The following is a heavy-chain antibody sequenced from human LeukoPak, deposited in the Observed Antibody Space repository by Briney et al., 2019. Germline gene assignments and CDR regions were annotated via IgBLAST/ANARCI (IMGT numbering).Heavy chain of an antibody. J-gene: IGHJ4*02. Sequence: ASVKVSCKASGYTFTGYYMHWVRQAPGQGLEWMGRINPNSGGTNYAQKFQGRVTMTRDTSISTVYMELSSLRSEDTAVYYCARDESYGLGHDYWGQGTLVTVSS. D-gene: IGHD5-18*01. CDR2: INPNSGGT. CDR3: ARDESYGLGHDY. CDR1: GYTFTGYY. V-gene: IGHV1-2*06.